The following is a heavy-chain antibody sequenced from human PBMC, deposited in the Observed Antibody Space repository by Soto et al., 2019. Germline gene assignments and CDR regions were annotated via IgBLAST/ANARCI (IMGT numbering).Heavy chain of an antibody. CDR2: IYHSGST. V-gene: IGHV4-4*02. CDR1: GGSISSSNW. J-gene: IGHJ5*02. D-gene: IGHD3-3*01. CDR3: ARVRQPLEWLKGYGWFDP. Sequence: PSETLSLTCAVSGGSISSSNWWSWVRQPPGKGLEWIGEIYHSGSTNYNPSLKSRVTISVDKSKNQFSLKLSSVTAADTAVYYCARVRQPLEWLKGYGWFDPWGQGTLVTVSS.